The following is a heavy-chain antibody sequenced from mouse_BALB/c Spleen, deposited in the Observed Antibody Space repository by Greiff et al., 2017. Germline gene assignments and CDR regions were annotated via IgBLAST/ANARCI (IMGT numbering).Heavy chain of an antibody. D-gene: IGHD2-9*01. CDR3: SEDSAVYFCARWGAYYGSRADY. V-gene: IGHV1S56*01. Sequence: QVQLKQSGPELARPWASVKISCQAFYTFSRRVYFAIRDTNYWMQWVKQRPGQGLEWIGWIYPGNVNTKYNEKFKGKATLTADKSSSTAYMQLSSLTSEDSAVYFCARWGAYYGSRADYWGQGTTLTVSS. CDR1: YTFS. J-gene: IGHJ2*01. CDR2: GQGLEWIG.